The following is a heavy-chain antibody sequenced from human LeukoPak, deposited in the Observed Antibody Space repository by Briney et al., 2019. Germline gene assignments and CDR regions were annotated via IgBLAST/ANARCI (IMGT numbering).Heavy chain of an antibody. V-gene: IGHV4-30-2*01. CDR1: GGSISSGGYY. Sequence: SETLSLTCTVSGGSISSGGYYWSWIRQPPGKGLEWIGYIYHSGSTYYNPSLKSRVTMSVDTSKNQFSLKLSSVTAADTAVYYCARDPDSSSSLYYYYYMDVWGKGTTVTVSS. D-gene: IGHD6-6*01. CDR2: IYHSGST. J-gene: IGHJ6*03. CDR3: ARDPDSSSSLYYYYYMDV.